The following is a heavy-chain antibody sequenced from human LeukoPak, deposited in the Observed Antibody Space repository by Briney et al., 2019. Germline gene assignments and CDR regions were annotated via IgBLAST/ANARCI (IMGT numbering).Heavy chain of an antibody. D-gene: IGHD3-22*01. V-gene: IGHV3-15*01. CDR2: TKSKTDGGTT. CDR1: GFTFSNAW. CDR3: TTGAYDSSGYYYLDY. J-gene: IGHJ4*02. Sequence: GSLRLSCAASGFTFSNAWMSWVRQAPGKGLEWVGRTKSKTDGGTTDYAAPVKGRFTISRDDSKNTLYLQMNSLKTEDTAVYYCTTGAYDSSGYYYLDYWGQGTLVTVSS.